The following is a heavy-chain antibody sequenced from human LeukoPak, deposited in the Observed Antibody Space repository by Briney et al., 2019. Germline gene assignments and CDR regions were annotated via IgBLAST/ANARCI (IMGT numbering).Heavy chain of an antibody. CDR1: GGSVSSGSYY. J-gene: IGHJ6*03. CDR2: IYYSGST. V-gene: IGHV4-61*01. CDR3: ARESVLPDCSSTSCYPSGYYYYMDV. D-gene: IGHD2-2*01. Sequence: PSETLSLTCTVSGGSVSSGSYYWRWIRQPPGKGLEWIGYIYYSGSTNYNPSLKSRVTISVDTSKNQFSLKLSSVTAADTAVYYCARESVLPDCSSTSCYPSGYYYYMDVWGKGTTVTVSS.